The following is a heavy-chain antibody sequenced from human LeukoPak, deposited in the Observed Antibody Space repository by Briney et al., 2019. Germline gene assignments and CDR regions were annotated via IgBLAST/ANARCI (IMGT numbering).Heavy chain of an antibody. CDR3: ARSPARNYYGNRGGFDY. CDR2: IYYSGST. D-gene: IGHD3-10*01. CDR1: GGSISSGGYY. J-gene: IGHJ4*02. Sequence: PSETLSLTCTVSGGSISSGGYYWSWIRQHPGKGLEWIGYIYYSGSTYYRPSLKGRVSISVDSSKNQVSLKLSSVTAADTAVYYCARSPARNYYGNRGGFDYWGQGTLVTVSS. V-gene: IGHV4-31*03.